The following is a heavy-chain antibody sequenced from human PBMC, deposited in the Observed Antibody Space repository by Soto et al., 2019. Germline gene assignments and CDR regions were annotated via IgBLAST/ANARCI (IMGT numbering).Heavy chain of an antibody. Sequence: GGSLRLSCAASGFTFDDYTMHWVRQAPGKGLEWVSLISWDGGSTYYADSVKGRFTISRDNSKNSLYLQMNSLRTEDTALYYCAKDINMVTATAGPINYYYYGMDVWGQGTTVTVSS. CDR1: GFTFDDYT. CDR2: ISWDGGST. CDR3: AKDINMVTATAGPINYYYYGMDV. J-gene: IGHJ6*02. D-gene: IGHD2-21*02. V-gene: IGHV3-43*01.